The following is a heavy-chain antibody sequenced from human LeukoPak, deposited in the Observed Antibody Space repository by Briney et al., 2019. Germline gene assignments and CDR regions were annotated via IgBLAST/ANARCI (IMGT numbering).Heavy chain of an antibody. J-gene: IGHJ6*04. CDR1: GGSIRSYY. D-gene: IGHD3-16*01. CDR2: IYYSGST. V-gene: IGHV4-59*01. CDR3: ARDAYVSYYYYGMDV. Sequence: SETLSLTCTVSGGSIRSYYWSWIRQPPGKGLGWIGYIYYSGSTNYNPALKSRVTISVDTSKNQFSLKLTSVTAADTAVYYCARDAYVSYYYYGMDVWGKGTTVTVSS.